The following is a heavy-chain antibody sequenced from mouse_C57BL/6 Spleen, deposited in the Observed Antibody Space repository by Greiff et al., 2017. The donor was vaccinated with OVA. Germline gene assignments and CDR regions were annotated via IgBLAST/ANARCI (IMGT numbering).Heavy chain of an antibody. CDR1: GYTFTSYW. Sequence: VQLQQPGPELVKPGASVKLSCKASGYTFTSYWMHWVKQRPGQGLEWIGNINPSNGGTNYNEKFKSKATLTVDKSSSTAYMQLSSLTSEDSAVYYCAREGYYDYAWFAYWGQGTLVTVSA. J-gene: IGHJ3*01. CDR3: AREGYYDYAWFAY. CDR2: INPSNGGT. V-gene: IGHV1-53*01. D-gene: IGHD2-4*01.